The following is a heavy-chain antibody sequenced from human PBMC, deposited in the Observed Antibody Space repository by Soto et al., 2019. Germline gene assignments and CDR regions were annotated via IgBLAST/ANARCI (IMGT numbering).Heavy chain of an antibody. J-gene: IGHJ2*01. Sequence: QVQLVESGGGVVQPGRSLRLSCAASGFSLSIYGMHWVRQAPGKGMEWVAYDGSNIYYADSVKGRFTISRDNSKNMLYLQMNSLRAEDMAVYYCARSLRKARYIDLCGRGTLVTVYS. V-gene: IGHV3-33*01. CDR1: GFSLSIYG. CDR2: DGSNI. D-gene: IGHD1-20*01. CDR3: ARSLRKARYIDL.